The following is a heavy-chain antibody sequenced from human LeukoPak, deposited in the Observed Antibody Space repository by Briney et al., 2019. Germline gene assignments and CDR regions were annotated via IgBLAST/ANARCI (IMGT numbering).Heavy chain of an antibody. J-gene: IGHJ4*02. CDR2: IIPILGIA. CDR1: GGTFSSYA. Sequence: ASVKVSCKASGGTFSSYAISWVRQAPGQGLEWMGRIIPILGIANYAQKFQGRVTITADKSTSTAYMEPSSLRSEDTAVYYCARDLAASSVDYWGQGTLVTVSS. D-gene: IGHD6-25*01. V-gene: IGHV1-69*04. CDR3: ARDLAASSVDY.